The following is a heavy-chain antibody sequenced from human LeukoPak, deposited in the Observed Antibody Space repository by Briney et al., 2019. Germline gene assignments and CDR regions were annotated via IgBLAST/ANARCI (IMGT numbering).Heavy chain of an antibody. CDR2: IYPGDSDT. CDR3: ARRPEVRGGGFNY. J-gene: IGHJ4*02. D-gene: IGHD2-15*01. CDR1: GYSFTSYW. V-gene: IGHV5-51*01. Sequence: GESLKISCRGSGYSFTSYWIGWVRQMPGKGLEWMGIIYPGDSDTRYSPSFQGQVTISADKSISTAYLQWSSLKASGTAMYYCARRPEVRGGGFNYWGQGTLVTVSS.